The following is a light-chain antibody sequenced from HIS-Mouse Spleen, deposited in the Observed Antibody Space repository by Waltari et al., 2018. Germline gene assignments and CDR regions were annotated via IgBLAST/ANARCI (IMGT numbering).Light chain of an antibody. CDR2: DVS. Sequence: QSALPQPASVSGSPGQSITIPCTGTSSDVGGYNYVSWYQHHPGKAPKLMIYDVSNRPSGVSNRFSGSKSGNTASLTISGLQAEDEADYYCSSYTSSSTQLVFGGGTKLTVL. V-gene: IGLV2-14*03. CDR3: SSYTSSSTQLV. CDR1: SSDVGGYNY. J-gene: IGLJ3*02.